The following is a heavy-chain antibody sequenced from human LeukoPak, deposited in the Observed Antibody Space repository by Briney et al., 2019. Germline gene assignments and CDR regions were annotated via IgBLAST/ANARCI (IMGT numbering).Heavy chain of an antibody. D-gene: IGHD6-19*01. CDR2: INHSGST. Sequence: PSETLSLTCAVYGGSFSGYYWSWIRQPPGEGLEWIGEINHSGSTNYNPSLKSRVTISVDTSKNQFSLKLSSVTAADTAVYYCARANQWLVRSWFDPWGQGTLVTVSS. CDR1: GGSFSGYY. J-gene: IGHJ5*02. V-gene: IGHV4-34*01. CDR3: ARANQWLVRSWFDP.